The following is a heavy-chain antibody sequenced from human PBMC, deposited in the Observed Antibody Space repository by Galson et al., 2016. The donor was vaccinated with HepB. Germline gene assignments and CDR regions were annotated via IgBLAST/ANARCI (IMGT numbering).Heavy chain of an antibody. CDR2: TIPRFAKA. CDR1: GGTFSRDA. V-gene: IGHV1-69*13. J-gene: IGHJ6*02. D-gene: IGHD3-16*01. CDR3: ARAKEGALAYYYNKGMDI. Sequence: SVKVSCKASGGTFSRDAISWVRQAPGQGLEWMGVTIPRFAKANYAQKFQGRVTITADESTSTAYMELSGLTSEATAMYYCARAKEGALAYYYNKGMDIGGQGTTVTVS.